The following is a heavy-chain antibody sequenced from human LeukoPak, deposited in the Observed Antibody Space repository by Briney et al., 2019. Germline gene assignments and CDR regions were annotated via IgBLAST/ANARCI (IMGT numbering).Heavy chain of an antibody. CDR3: AKGSGGDYFPYYYYGMDV. V-gene: IGHV3-30*18. Sequence: PGGSLRLSCAASGFTFSSYGMHWVRQAPGKGLEWVAVISYDGSNKYYADSVKGRFTISRDNSKNTLYLQMNSLRAEDTAVYYCAKGSGGDYFPYYYYGMDVWGQGTTVTVSS. J-gene: IGHJ6*02. CDR2: ISYDGSNK. CDR1: GFTFSSYG. D-gene: IGHD4-17*01.